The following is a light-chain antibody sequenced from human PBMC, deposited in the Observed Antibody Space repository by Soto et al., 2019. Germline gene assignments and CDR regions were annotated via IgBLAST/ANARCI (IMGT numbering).Light chain of an antibody. CDR1: SSDVGGYNY. CDR3: SAYAGSTNLV. J-gene: IGLJ2*01. CDR2: EVS. Sequence: QSVLTQPPSASGSPGQSVTISCTGTSSDVGGYNYVSWYQHHPGKAPKLMIYEVSKRPSGVPDRFSGSKSGNTASLTVSGLQAEDEADYYCSAYAGSTNLVFGGGTKLTVL. V-gene: IGLV2-8*01.